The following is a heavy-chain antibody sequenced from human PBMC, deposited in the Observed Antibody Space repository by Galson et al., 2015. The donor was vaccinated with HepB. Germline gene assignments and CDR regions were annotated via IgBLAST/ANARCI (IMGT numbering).Heavy chain of an antibody. CDR1: GYSFTSYW. Sequence: QSGAEVKKPGESLRISCKGSGYSFTSYWISWVRQMPGKGLEWMGRIDPSDSYTNYSPSFQGHVTISADKSISTAYLQWSSLKASDTAMYYCASSGVSVGVSKIAVWDAFDIWGQGTMVSVSS. CDR3: ASSGVSVGVSKIAVWDAFDI. D-gene: IGHD6-19*01. V-gene: IGHV5-10-1*01. CDR2: IDPSDSYT. J-gene: IGHJ3*02.